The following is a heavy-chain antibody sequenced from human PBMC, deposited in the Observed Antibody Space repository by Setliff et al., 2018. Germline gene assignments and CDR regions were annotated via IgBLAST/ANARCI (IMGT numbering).Heavy chain of an antibody. V-gene: IGHV3-7*01. D-gene: IGHD3-3*02. J-gene: IGHJ6*03. CDR1: GFTFSSLW. Sequence: GGSLRLSCAASGFTFSSLWMSWVRQAPGRGLEWVANINQVGNARYYVDSVKGRFTISRDNAKNSLFPQMNSLRAEDSAVYFCARDRIGPFLSYMDAWGKGTTVTVSS. CDR3: ARDRIGPFLSYMDA. CDR2: INQVGNAR.